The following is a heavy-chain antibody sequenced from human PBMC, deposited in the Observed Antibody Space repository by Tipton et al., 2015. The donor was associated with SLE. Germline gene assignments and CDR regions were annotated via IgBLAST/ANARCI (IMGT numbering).Heavy chain of an antibody. J-gene: IGHJ3*02. CDR2: VNPKSGDT. V-gene: IGHV1-2*02. Sequence: QVQLVQSGAEVKKTGASVTVSCKTSGYSFSGHNMHWVRQVPGQGPEWMGWVNPKSGDTHYAQKFRGRVTMTRDTSTNTVYMDLTSLTYDDTAMYYCARVRTPDWIFDVFDIWGQGTMVTVSS. CDR3: ARVRTPDWIFDVFDI. CDR1: GYSFSGHN. D-gene: IGHD2-2*03.